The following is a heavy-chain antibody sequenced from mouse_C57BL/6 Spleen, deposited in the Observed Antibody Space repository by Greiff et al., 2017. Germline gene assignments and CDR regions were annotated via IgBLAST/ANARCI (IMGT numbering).Heavy chain of an antibody. CDR1: GFTFSSYA. J-gene: IGHJ3*01. D-gene: IGHD2-5*01. CDR2: ISSGGDYI. Sequence: DVQLVESGEGLVKPGGSLKLSCAASGFTFSSYAMSWVRQTPEKRLEWVAYISSGGDYIYYADTVKGRFTISRDNARNTLYLQMSSLKSEDTAMYYCTRDQGSNYVGPFAYWGQGTLVTVSA. CDR3: TRDQGSNYVGPFAY. V-gene: IGHV5-9-1*02.